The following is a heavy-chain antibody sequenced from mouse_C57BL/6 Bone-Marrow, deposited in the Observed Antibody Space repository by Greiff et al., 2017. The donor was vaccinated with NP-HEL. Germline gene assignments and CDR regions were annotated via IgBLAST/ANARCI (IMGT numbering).Heavy chain of an antibody. V-gene: IGHV1-20*01. J-gene: IGHJ4*01. Sequence: VQLQQSGPELVKPGDSVKISCKASGYSFTGYFMNWVMQSHGKSLEWIGRINPYNGDTFYNQKFKGKATLTVDKSSSTAHMELRSLTSEDSAVYYCAREDDYDGDAMDYWGQGTSVTVSS. D-gene: IGHD2-4*01. CDR2: INPYNGDT. CDR3: AREDDYDGDAMDY. CDR1: GYSFTGYF.